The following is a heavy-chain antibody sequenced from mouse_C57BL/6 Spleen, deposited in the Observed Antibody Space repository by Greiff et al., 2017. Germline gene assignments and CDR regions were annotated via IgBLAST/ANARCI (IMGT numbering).Heavy chain of an antibody. D-gene: IGHD2-2*01. CDR2: INPNNGGT. CDR1: GYTFTDYY. V-gene: IGHV1-26*01. J-gene: IGHJ3*01. Sequence: VQLQQSGPELVKPGASVKISCKASGYTFTDYYMNWVKQSHGKSLEWIGDINPNNGGTSYTQKFKGKATLTVDKSSSTAYMELRSLTSEDSAVYYCARSGYHPWFAYWGQGTLVTVSA. CDR3: ARSGYHPWFAY.